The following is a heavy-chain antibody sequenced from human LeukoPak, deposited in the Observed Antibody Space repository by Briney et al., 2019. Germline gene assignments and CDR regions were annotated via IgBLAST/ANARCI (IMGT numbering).Heavy chain of an antibody. Sequence: GGSLRLSCAASGFTFSSYWMSWVRQAPGKGLEWVSAISGSGGSTYYADSVKGRFTISRDNSKNTLYLQMKSLRAEDTAVYYCASSKRVAAAGTVDYWGQGTLVTVSS. CDR1: GFTFSSYW. D-gene: IGHD6-13*01. J-gene: IGHJ4*02. CDR2: ISGSGGST. CDR3: ASSKRVAAAGTVDY. V-gene: IGHV3-23*01.